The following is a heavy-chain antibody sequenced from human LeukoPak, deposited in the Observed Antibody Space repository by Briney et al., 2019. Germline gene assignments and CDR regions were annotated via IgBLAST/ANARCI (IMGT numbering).Heavy chain of an antibody. J-gene: IGHJ4*02. V-gene: IGHV4-39*02. CDR3: VRDYSNFVQGD. D-gene: IGHD4-11*01. CDR2: IYSGGEA. CDR1: GDSISSSHYY. Sequence: SETLSLTCTVSGDSISSSHYYWGWIRQSPGKGLEWIGSIYSGGEAHYNPSLNSRVTIFLDTSKNRFSLNLISVTATDTAVYYCVRDYSNFVQGDWGQGTLVTVSS.